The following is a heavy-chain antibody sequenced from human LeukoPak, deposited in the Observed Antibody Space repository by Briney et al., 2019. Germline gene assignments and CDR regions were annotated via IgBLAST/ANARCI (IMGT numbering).Heavy chain of an antibody. J-gene: IGHJ4*02. D-gene: IGHD3-22*01. Sequence: SETLSLTCAVYGGSFSGYYWSWIRQPPGKGLEWIGYIYYSGSTNYNPSLKSRVTISVDTSKNQFSLKLSSVTAADTAVYYCAREPYYDSSGADYWGQGTLVTVSS. CDR3: AREPYYDSSGADY. CDR2: IYYSGST. CDR1: GGSFSGYY. V-gene: IGHV4-59*01.